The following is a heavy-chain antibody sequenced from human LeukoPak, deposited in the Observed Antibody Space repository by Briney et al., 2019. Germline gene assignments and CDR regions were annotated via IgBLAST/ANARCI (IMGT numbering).Heavy chain of an antibody. J-gene: IGHJ4*02. CDR3: ARHCGDVCYSDFDY. D-gene: IGHD2-21*02. CDR2: FSGSGIST. Sequence: TGGSLRLSCAASGFTFSSYAMSWVRQAPGKGLEWVSTFSGSGISTYYPASVKGRFTISRDNSKNMVYLQMNSLRAEDTAIYYCARHCGDVCYSDFDYWGQGTLVTVSS. CDR1: GFTFSSYA. V-gene: IGHV3-23*01.